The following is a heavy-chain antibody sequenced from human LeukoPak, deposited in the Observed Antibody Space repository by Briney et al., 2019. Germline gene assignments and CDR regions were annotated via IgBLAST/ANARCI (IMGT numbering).Heavy chain of an antibody. J-gene: IGHJ4*02. V-gene: IGHV3-33*01. Sequence: PGGSLRLSCAASGFTFSSYGMHWVRQAPGKGLEWVAVIWYDGSNKYYADSVKGRFTISRDNSKNTLYLQMNSLRAEDTAVYYCALGRFGELLVYWGQGALVTVSS. CDR1: GFTFSSYG. CDR2: IWYDGSNK. CDR3: ALGRFGELLVY. D-gene: IGHD3-10*01.